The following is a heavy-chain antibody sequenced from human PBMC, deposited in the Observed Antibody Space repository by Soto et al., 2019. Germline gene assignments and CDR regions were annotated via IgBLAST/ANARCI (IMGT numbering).Heavy chain of an antibody. CDR3: ARVGYGGNTDYYYYGMDV. V-gene: IGHV3-30-3*01. CDR2: ISYDGSNK. D-gene: IGHD4-17*01. J-gene: IGHJ6*02. Sequence: QVQLVESGGGVVQPGRSLRLSCAASGFTFSSYAMHWVRQAPGKGVEWVAVISYDGSNKYYADSVKGRFTISRDNSKNTLYLQMNSLRAEDTAVYYCARVGYGGNTDYYYYGMDVWGQGTTVTVSS. CDR1: GFTFSSYA.